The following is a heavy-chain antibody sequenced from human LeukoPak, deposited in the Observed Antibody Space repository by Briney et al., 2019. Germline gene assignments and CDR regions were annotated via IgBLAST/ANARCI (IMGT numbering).Heavy chain of an antibody. CDR3: ARRYSSSFLFYMDV. J-gene: IGHJ6*03. V-gene: IGHV4-38-2*02. CDR2: INHSGST. D-gene: IGHD6-6*01. Sequence: TSETLSLTCTVSGYSISSGYYWGWIRQPPGKGLEWIGEINHSGSTNYNPSLKSRVTISVDTSKNQFSLKLSSVTAADTAVYYCARRYSSSFLFYMDVWGKGTTVTVSS. CDR1: GYSISSGYY.